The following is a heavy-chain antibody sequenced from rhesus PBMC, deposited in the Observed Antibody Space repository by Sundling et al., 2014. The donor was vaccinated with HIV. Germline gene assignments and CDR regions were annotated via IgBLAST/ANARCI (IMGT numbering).Heavy chain of an antibody. J-gene: IGHJ6*01. CDR1: GYSISSNYY. CDR3: ARHKTYYEDDYGYYLGYNYVGTCSSGPGDRVPFGSVPYPFPSLRPSLPKPGTRTYG. V-gene: IGHV4-143*01. Sequence: QVQLQESGPGLVKPSETLSLTCAVSGYSISSNYYWNWIRQPPGKGLEWIGSIYGSGGNNSLKPSLRSRVTLSVDTSKNQFSLKLNSVTAADTAVYYCARHKTYYEDDYGYYLGYNYVGTCSSGPGDRVPFGSVPYPFPSLRPSLPKPGTRTYG. CDR2: IYGSGGNN. D-gene: IGHD3-9*01.